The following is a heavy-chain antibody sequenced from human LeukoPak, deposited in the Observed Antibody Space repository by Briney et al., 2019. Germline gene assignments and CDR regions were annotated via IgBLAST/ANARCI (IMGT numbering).Heavy chain of an antibody. V-gene: IGHV1-46*01. Sequence: ASVKVSCKASGYTFTSYYMHWVRQAPGQGLEWMGIIIPSGGSTSYAQKFQGRVTMTRDMSTSTVYMELSSLRSEDTAVYYCAREVGGIGFDYWGQGTLVTVSS. D-gene: IGHD3-16*01. J-gene: IGHJ4*02. CDR2: IIPSGGST. CDR3: AREVGGIGFDY. CDR1: GYTFTSYY.